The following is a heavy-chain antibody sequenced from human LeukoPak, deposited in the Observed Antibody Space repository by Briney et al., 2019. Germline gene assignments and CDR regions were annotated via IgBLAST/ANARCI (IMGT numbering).Heavy chain of an antibody. V-gene: IGHV4-39*01. CDR3: ARQVLVVVVAATGGGAFDI. D-gene: IGHD2-15*01. CDR1: GGSISSSSYY. Sequence: SETLSLTCTVSGGSISSSSYYWGWIRQPPGQGLEWIGSIYYSGSTYSNPSLKSRVTISVDTSKNQFSLKLSSVTAADTAVYYCARQVLVVVVAATGGGAFDIWGQGTMVTVSS. CDR2: IYYSGST. J-gene: IGHJ3*02.